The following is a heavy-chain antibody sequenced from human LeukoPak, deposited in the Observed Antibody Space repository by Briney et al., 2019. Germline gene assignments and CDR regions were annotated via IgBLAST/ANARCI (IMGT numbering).Heavy chain of an antibody. CDR3: ARIPVVVPAAYRERWDYYYYMDV. D-gene: IGHD2-2*01. CDR1: GGSISSHY. Sequence: PSETLSLTCTVSGGSISSHYWSWIRQPPGKGLEWTGYIYYSGSTNYNPSLKSRVTISVDTSKNQFSLKLSSVTAADTAVYYCARIPVVVPAAYRERWDYYYYMDVWGKGTTVTVSS. CDR2: IYYSGST. V-gene: IGHV4-59*11. J-gene: IGHJ6*03.